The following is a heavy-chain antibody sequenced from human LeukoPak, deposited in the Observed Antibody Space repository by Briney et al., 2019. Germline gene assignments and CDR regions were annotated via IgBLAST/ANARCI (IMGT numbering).Heavy chain of an antibody. Sequence: DPGGSLRLSCAASGFTFSSYAMHWVRQAPGKGLEWVAVISYDGSNKYYADSVKGRFTISRDNSKNTLYLQMNSLRAEDTAVYYCARYKVEEGWFDPWGQGTLVTVSS. CDR2: ISYDGSNK. CDR1: GFTFSSYA. J-gene: IGHJ5*02. CDR3: ARYKVEEGWFDP. D-gene: IGHD1-1*01. V-gene: IGHV3-30*01.